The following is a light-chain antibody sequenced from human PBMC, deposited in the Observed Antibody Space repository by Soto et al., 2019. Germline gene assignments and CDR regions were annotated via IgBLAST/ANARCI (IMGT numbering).Light chain of an antibody. V-gene: IGKV3-15*01. J-gene: IGKJ4*01. Sequence: DIVMTQSPATLSVAPGERVTFSCRASQGVSRKLAWYQHKPGQAPRLLISGASTGATGIPARFSGSGSGTEFTLTISSLQSEDCVIYYCQQYHTWPITFGGGTKVDI. CDR1: QGVSRK. CDR3: QQYHTWPIT. CDR2: GAS.